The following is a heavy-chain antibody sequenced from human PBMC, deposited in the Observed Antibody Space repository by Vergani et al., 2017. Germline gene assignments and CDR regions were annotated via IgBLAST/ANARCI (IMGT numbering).Heavy chain of an antibody. D-gene: IGHD2-21*02. CDR2: ISYDGSNK. CDR3: ARGIVVVTARKSPQYYFDY. J-gene: IGHJ4*02. V-gene: IGHV3-30-3*01. Sequence: QVQLVESGGGVVQPGRSLRLSCAASGFTFSSYAMHWVRQAPGKWLEWVAVISYDGSNKYYADSVKGRFTISRDNSKNTLYLQMNSLRAEDTAVYYCARGIVVVTARKSPQYYFDYWGQGTLVTVSS. CDR1: GFTFSSYA.